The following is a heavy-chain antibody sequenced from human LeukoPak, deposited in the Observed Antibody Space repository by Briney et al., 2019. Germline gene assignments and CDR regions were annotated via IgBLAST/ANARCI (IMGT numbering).Heavy chain of an antibody. Sequence: SETLSLTCTVSGGSISSSSYYWGWIRQPPGKGLEWLGSIYYSGSTYYNPSLKSRVTISVDTPKNQFSLKLSSVTAADTAVYYCARALTYYYDSSGYYFDYWGQGTLVTVSS. J-gene: IGHJ4*02. CDR1: GGSISSSSYY. CDR2: IYYSGST. D-gene: IGHD3-22*01. V-gene: IGHV4-39*07. CDR3: ARALTYYYDSSGYYFDY.